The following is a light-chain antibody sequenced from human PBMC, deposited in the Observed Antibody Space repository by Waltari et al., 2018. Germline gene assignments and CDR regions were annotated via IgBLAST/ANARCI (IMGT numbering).Light chain of an antibody. CDR3: SSYTSSSTLTV. J-gene: IGLJ2*01. CDR2: DVS. CDR1: SSDVGGYNY. Sequence: QSALTQPASVSGSPGQSITISCTATSSDVGGYNYVSWYQQHPGKAPKLMIYDVSNRPSGVSNRFSGSKSGNTASLTISGLQAEDEAEYYCSSYTSSSTLTVFGGGTKLTVL. V-gene: IGLV2-14*01.